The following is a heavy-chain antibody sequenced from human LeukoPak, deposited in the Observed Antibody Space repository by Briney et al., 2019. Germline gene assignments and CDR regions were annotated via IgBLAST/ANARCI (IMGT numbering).Heavy chain of an antibody. CDR3: ARGRFSWFGESVGRNWFDP. V-gene: IGHV3-48*03. CDR2: ISSSGSTI. CDR1: GFTFSSYE. J-gene: IGHJ5*02. D-gene: IGHD3-10*01. Sequence: PGGSLRLSCAASGFTFSSYEMNWVRQAPGKGLEWVSYISSSGSTIYYADSVKGRFTISRDNAKNSLYLQMNSLRAEDTAVYYCARGRFSWFGESVGRNWFDPWGQGTLVTVSS.